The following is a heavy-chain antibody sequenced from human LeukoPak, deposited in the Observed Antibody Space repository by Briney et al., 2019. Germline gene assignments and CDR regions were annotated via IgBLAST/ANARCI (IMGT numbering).Heavy chain of an antibody. V-gene: IGHV5-51*01. CDR3: ATYSSGMAYDYFDY. J-gene: IGHJ4*02. CDR2: IYPGDSDT. CDR1: GCSFTNYW. Sequence: GESLKISCKGSGCSFTNYWISWVRQMPGKGLELMGIIYPGDSDTRYSPSFQGQVTISADKSITTAYLQWSSLKASDTAMYYCATYSSGMAYDYFDYWGQGTLVTVSS. D-gene: IGHD3-10*01.